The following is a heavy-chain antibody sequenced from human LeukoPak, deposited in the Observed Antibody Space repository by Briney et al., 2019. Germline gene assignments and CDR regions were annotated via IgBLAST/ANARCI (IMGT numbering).Heavy chain of an antibody. CDR1: GGSISSSSYY. D-gene: IGHD3-10*01. Sequence: SETLSLTCNVSGGSISSSSYYWGWIRQSPGKGLEWIGSMYYSGSTYYNPSLKSRVTISVDTSKNQLSLNPRSVTAADTAVYYCARSPYYFGSGSSAHFDYWGQGTLVTVSS. CDR3: ARSPYYFGSGSSAHFDY. V-gene: IGHV4-39*07. CDR2: MYYSGST. J-gene: IGHJ4*02.